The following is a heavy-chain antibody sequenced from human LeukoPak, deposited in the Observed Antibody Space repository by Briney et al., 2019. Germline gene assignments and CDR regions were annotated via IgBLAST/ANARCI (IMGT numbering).Heavy chain of an antibody. V-gene: IGHV1-2*02. J-gene: IGHJ3*02. CDR2: INPNSGGT. D-gene: IGHD7-27*01. Sequence: GASVKVSCKASGYTFTGYYIHWVRQAPGQGLEWMGWINPNSGGTNNAQKFQGRVTMTRDTSISTAYMELSRLRSDDTAVYYCARVRQPWGSDAFDMWGQGTMVTVSS. CDR1: GYTFTGYY. CDR3: ARVRQPWGSDAFDM.